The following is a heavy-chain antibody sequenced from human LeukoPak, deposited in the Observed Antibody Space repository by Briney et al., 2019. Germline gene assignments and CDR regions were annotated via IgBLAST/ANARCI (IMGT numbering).Heavy chain of an antibody. D-gene: IGHD3-22*01. V-gene: IGHV1-8*03. CDR3: ARGRRVHYDRSGYALDY. Sequence: VASVKVSCKASGYTFTSYDINWVRQATGQGLEWMGWMNPNSGNTGYAQKFQGRVTITRNTSISTAYMELSSLRSEDTAVYYCARGRRVHYDRSGYALDYWGQGTLVTVSS. J-gene: IGHJ4*02. CDR1: GYTFTSYD. CDR2: MNPNSGNT.